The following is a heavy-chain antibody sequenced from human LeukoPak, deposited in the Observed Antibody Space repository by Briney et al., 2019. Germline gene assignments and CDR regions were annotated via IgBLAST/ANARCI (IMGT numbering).Heavy chain of an antibody. J-gene: IGHJ4*02. CDR1: GFTFSSNY. CDR2: IYSGGST. CDR3: ALQGYCSGGSCSFEVDY. D-gene: IGHD2-15*01. V-gene: IGHV3-53*01. Sequence: PGGSLRLSCAASGFTFSSNYMSWVRQAPGKGLEWVSVIYSGGSTYYADSVKGRFTISRDNSKNTLYLQMNSLRAEDTAVYYCALQGYCSGGSCSFEVDYWGQGTLVTVSS.